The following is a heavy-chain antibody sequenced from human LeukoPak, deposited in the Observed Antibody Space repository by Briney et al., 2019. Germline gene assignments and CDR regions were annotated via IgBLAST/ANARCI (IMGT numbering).Heavy chain of an antibody. D-gene: IGHD1-26*01. CDR1: GFIFSSYA. J-gene: IGHJ4*02. Sequence: GGSQRLSCAASGFIFSSYAMSWVRQAPGKGLEWVSAIGGSGTNTNYADSVKGRFTISRDNSKNTLYLQMNSLRAEDTAVYYCAKRRASTVINFYFDYWGQGALVTVSS. V-gene: IGHV3-23*01. CDR2: IGGSGTNT. CDR3: AKRRASTVINFYFDY.